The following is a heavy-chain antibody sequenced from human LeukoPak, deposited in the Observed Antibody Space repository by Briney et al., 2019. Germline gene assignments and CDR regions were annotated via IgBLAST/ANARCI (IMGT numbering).Heavy chain of an antibody. CDR1: GVSISSGGYS. CDR2: IYHSGST. D-gene: IGHD2-15*01. V-gene: IGHV4-30-2*01. Sequence: SQTLSLTCAVSGVSISSGGYSWSWIRQPPGKGLEWIGYIYHSGSTYYNPSLKSRVTISVDRSKNQFSLKLSSVTAADTAVYYCARIHRYCSGGACYVLDNWGQGTLVAVSS. CDR3: ARIHRYCSGGACYVLDN. J-gene: IGHJ4*02.